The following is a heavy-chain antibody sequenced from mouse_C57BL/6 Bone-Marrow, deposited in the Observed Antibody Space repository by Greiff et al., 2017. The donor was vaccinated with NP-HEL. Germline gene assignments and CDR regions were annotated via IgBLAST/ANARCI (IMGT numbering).Heavy chain of an antibody. J-gene: IGHJ2*01. CDR2: ISYDGSN. D-gene: IGHD2-10*02. CDR3: ARAYGNYLYY. Sequence: EVKLMESGPGLVKPSQSLSLTCSVTGYSITSGYYWNWIRRFPGNKLEWVGSISYDGSNTYSPSLKNRISLTRDTSNNQFFLKFTSVTSEDTATYYCARAYGNYLYYWGQGTTLTVSS. CDR1: GYSITSGYY. V-gene: IGHV3-6*01.